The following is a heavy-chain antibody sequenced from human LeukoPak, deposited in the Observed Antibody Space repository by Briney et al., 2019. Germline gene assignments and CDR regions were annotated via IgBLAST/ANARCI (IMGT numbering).Heavy chain of an antibody. CDR2: IYYSGST. V-gene: IGHV4-59*11. J-gene: IGHJ4*02. D-gene: IGHD2-21*02. CDR1: GGSISSHY. CDR3: ARVGLLPGYFDY. Sequence: SGTLSLTCTVSGGSISSHYWSWIRQPPGKGLEWIGYIYYSGSTNYNPSLKSRVTISVDTSKNQFSLKLSSVTAADTAVYYCARVGLLPGYFDYWGQGTLVTVSS.